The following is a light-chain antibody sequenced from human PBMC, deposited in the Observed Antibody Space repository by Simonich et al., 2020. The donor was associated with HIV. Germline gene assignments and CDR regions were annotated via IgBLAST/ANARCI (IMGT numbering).Light chain of an antibody. CDR2: WAS. CDR3: QQYFSTPRT. Sequence: DIVMTQSPDSLAVSLGERATINCKSSQSVLYSSNIRNSLAWYRQKPGQPPKLLIYWASTRETGVPDRFSGSGSGTDFTLTISSLQAEDVAVYYCQQYFSTPRTFGQGTKVEIK. J-gene: IGKJ1*01. V-gene: IGKV4-1*01. CDR1: QSVLYSSNIRNS.